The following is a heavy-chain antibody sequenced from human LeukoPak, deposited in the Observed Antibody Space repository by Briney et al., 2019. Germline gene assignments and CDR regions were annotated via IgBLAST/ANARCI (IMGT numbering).Heavy chain of an antibody. D-gene: IGHD2-21*01. CDR3: ARGAVVIALSFDI. J-gene: IGHJ3*02. Sequence: NTSETLSLTCTVSGGSIGSYYWSWIRQPPGKGLEWIGYIYYSGSTNYNPSLKSRVTISVDTSKNQFSLKLSSVTAADTAVYYCARGAVVIALSFDIWGQGTMVTVSS. V-gene: IGHV4-59*01. CDR2: IYYSGST. CDR1: GGSIGSYY.